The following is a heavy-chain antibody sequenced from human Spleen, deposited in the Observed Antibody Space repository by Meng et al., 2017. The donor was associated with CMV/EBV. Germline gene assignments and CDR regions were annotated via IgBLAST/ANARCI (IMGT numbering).Heavy chain of an antibody. V-gene: IGHV5-51*01. J-gene: IGHJ4*02. Sequence: ESLKISCKGSGYSFTSYWIGWVRQMPGKGLEWIGVIYPGDSDNKYNPSFEGRVTMSADKSITTTFLQWSSLEASDTAIYFCARQGDYDYVWGGYRPFDSWGQGTLVTVSS. CDR3: ARQGDYDYVWGGYRPFDS. CDR2: IYPGDSDN. CDR1: GYSFTSYW. D-gene: IGHD3-16*02.